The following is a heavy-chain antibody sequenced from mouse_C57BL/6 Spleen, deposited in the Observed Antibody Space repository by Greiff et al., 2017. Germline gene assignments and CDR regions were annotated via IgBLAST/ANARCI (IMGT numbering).Heavy chain of an antibody. J-gene: IGHJ3*01. Sequence: DVQLVESGGDLVKPGGSLKLSCAASGFTFSSYGMSWVRQTPDKRLEWVATISSGGSYTYYPDSVKGRFTISRDNAKNTLYLQMSSLKSEDTAMYYCARQGDGYSFAYWGQGTLVTVSA. D-gene: IGHD2-3*01. CDR3: ARQGDGYSFAY. V-gene: IGHV5-6*01. CDR2: ISSGGSYT. CDR1: GFTFSSYG.